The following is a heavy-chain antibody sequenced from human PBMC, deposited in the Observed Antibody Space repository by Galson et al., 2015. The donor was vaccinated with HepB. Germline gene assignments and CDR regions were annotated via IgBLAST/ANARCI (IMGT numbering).Heavy chain of an antibody. CDR3: ARAGGEWEPIDF. D-gene: IGHD1-26*01. J-gene: IGHJ4*02. CDR1: GYSFSTNG. V-gene: IGHV1-18*01. CDR2: ISAYSGNT. Sequence: VTVSCKASGYSFSTNGIAWVRQAPGQGLEWVGWISAYSGNTKYAEKFQDRVTLTAETSTTTAYMELRSLRSDDTALYYCARAGGEWEPIDFWGQGTLVSVS.